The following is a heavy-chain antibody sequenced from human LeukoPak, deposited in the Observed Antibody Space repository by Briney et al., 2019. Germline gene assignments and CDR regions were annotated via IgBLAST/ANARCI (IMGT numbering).Heavy chain of an antibody. CDR2: IYYSGST. D-gene: IGHD3-22*01. J-gene: IGHJ4*02. CDR3: ARGDSSGYYEVDY. Sequence: KASETLSLTCTVSGGSISSGDYYWSWIRQPPGKGLEWIGYIYYSGSTYYNPSLKSRVTISVDTSENQFSLKLSSVTAADTAVYYCARGDSSGYYEVDYWGQGTLVTVS. V-gene: IGHV4-30-4*01. CDR1: GGSISSGDYY.